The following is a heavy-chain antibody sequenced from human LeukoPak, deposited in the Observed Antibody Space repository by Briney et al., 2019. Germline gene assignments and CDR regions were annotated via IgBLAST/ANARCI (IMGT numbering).Heavy chain of an antibody. CDR2: INHSGST. V-gene: IGHV4-34*01. Sequence: PSETLSLTCAVYGGSFSGDYWNWIRQPPGKGLEWIGEINHSGSTNSNPSLKSRVTISADRSKNQFSLKLSSMTAADTAVYYCARRPRYSSGWYYFDSWGQGTLVTVSS. D-gene: IGHD6-19*01. CDR1: GGSFSGDY. CDR3: ARRPRYSSGWYYFDS. J-gene: IGHJ4*02.